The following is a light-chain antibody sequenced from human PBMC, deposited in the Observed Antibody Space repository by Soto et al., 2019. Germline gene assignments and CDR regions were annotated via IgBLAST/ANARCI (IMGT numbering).Light chain of an antibody. Sequence: DIQMTHSPSTLSASAGDRVTITCRASQSISSWLAWYQQKPGKAPKLLIYDASKLEPGVPSRLSGSGSGTDFTLTISSLQPEDFATYYCQQSYSTPRTFGQGTKADIK. V-gene: IGKV1-5*01. J-gene: IGKJ1*01. CDR3: QQSYSTPRT. CDR1: QSISSW. CDR2: DAS.